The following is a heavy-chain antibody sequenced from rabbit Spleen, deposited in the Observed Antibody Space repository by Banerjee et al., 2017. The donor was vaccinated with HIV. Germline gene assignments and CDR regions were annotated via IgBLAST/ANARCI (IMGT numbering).Heavy chain of an antibody. CDR1: GLDFSGDSY. J-gene: IGHJ6*01. CDR3: ARDTSSSFSSYGMDL. D-gene: IGHD1-1*01. Sequence: QEQLVESGGGLVKPQGSLTLTCKASGLDFSGDSYDSYMCWVRQAPGKGLEWIACIDIGSSDFTYFASWAKGRFTISKTSSTTVTLQMTSLTAADTATYFCARDTSSSFSSYGMDLWGPGTLVTVS. CDR2: IDIGSSDFT. V-gene: IGHV1S45*01.